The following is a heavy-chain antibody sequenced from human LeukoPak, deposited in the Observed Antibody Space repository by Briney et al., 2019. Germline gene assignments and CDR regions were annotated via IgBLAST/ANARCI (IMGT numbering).Heavy chain of an antibody. D-gene: IGHD5-12*01. J-gene: IGHJ6*02. CDR3: ARGRRGYRVDYGMDV. CDR1: GGSFSGYY. V-gene: IGHV4-34*01. CDR2: INHSGST. Sequence: SETLSLTCAVYGGSFSGYYWSWIRQPPGKGLEWIGEINHSGSTNYNPSLKSRVTISVDTSKNQFSLKLSSVTAADTAVYYCARGRRGYRVDYGMDVWGQGTTVTVTS.